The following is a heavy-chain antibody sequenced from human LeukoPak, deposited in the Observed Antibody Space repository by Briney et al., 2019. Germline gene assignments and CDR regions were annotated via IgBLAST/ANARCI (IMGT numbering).Heavy chain of an antibody. CDR1: GGSISSYY. CDR2: IYYSGST. V-gene: IGHV4-59*08. J-gene: IGHJ5*02. D-gene: IGHD5-18*01. Sequence: PSETLSLTCTVSGGSISSYYWSWIRQPPGKGLEWIGYIYYSGSTNYNPSLKSRVTISVDTSKNQFSLKLSSVTAADTAVYYCARRGYSYGFYPGSWFDPWGQGTLVTVSS. CDR3: ARRGYSYGFYPGSWFDP.